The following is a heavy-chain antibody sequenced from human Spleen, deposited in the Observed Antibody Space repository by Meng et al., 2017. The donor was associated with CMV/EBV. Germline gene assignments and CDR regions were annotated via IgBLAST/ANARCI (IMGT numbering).Heavy chain of an antibody. Sequence: CKASGYTFTDYYMHWVRQAPGQGLEWMGWINPNSGDTNYAQKFRGRVTMTRDTSISTAYMEMSSLRSDDTAVYYCARVGSGSYYRFDYWGQGTLVTVSS. D-gene: IGHD1-26*01. J-gene: IGHJ4*02. CDR1: GYTFTDYY. V-gene: IGHV1-2*02. CDR2: INPNSGDT. CDR3: ARVGSGSYYRFDY.